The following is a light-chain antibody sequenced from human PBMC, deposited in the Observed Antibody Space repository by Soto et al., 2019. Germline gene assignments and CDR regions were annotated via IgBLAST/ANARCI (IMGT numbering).Light chain of an antibody. Sequence: QSALTQPASVSGSPGQSITISCTGTSSDVGGYNYVSWYQQHPGKAPKLMVYDVSNRPLGVSNRFSGSKSGNTASLTISGLQAEDEADYYCSSYTSSGTLWVFGGGTKVTVL. CDR3: SSYTSSGTLWV. J-gene: IGLJ3*02. V-gene: IGLV2-14*01. CDR1: SSDVGGYNY. CDR2: DVS.